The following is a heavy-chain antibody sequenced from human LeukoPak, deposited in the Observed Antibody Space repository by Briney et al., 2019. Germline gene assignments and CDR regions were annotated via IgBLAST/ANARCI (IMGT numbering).Heavy chain of an antibody. J-gene: IGHJ3*02. CDR3: ARDSQITDAFDI. D-gene: IGHD5-24*01. CDR1: GGSISSYH. Sequence: SETLSLTCTVSGGSISSYHWSWIRQPPGKGLEWIGYIYYSGSTKYNPSLKSRVTISVDTPKNQFSLKLSSVTAADTAVYYCARDSQITDAFDIWGQGTMVTVSS. CDR2: IYYSGST. V-gene: IGHV4-59*01.